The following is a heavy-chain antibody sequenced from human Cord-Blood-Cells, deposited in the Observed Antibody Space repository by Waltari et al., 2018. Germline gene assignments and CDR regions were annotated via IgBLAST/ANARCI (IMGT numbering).Heavy chain of an antibody. V-gene: IGHV4-34*01. D-gene: IGHD3-3*01. CDR3: ARGAIFGTAVGAFDI. CDR2: INHSGST. Sequence: QVQLQQWGAGLLKPSETLSLTCAVYGGSFSGYYWRWIRQPPGKGLEWIGEINHSGSTNCNPSLKSRVTRSVDTSKNQFSLKLSSVTAADTAVYYCARGAIFGTAVGAFDIWGQGTMVTVSS. CDR1: GGSFSGYY. J-gene: IGHJ3*02.